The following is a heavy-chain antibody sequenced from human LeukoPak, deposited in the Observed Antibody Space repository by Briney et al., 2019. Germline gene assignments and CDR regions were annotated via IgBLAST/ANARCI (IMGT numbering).Heavy chain of an antibody. CDR1: GYTFTGYY. V-gene: IGHV1-2*06. CDR2: INPNRGGT. CDR3: ARVYSYGRYYFDY. J-gene: IGHJ4*02. Sequence: ASVKVSCKASGYTFTGYYMHWVRQAPGQGLEWMGRINPNRGGTNYAQKFQGRVTMTRDTSISTAYMELSRLRSDDTAVYYCARVYSYGRYYFDYWGQGTLVTVSS. D-gene: IGHD5-18*01.